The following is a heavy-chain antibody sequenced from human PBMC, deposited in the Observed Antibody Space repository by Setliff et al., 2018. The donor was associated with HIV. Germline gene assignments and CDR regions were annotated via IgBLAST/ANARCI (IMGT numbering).Heavy chain of an antibody. J-gene: IGHJ6*03. Sequence: SETLSLTCAVSGYSISSGYYWGWIRQPPGKGLEWIGSIYHSGSTYYNPSLKRLVTISVDTSKNQFSLKLSSVTAADTAVYYWARPGGGVGAYMDVWGKGTTVTVSS. CDR1: GYSISSGYY. D-gene: IGHD1-26*01. CDR3: ARPGGGVGAYMDV. CDR2: IYHSGST. V-gene: IGHV4-38-2*01.